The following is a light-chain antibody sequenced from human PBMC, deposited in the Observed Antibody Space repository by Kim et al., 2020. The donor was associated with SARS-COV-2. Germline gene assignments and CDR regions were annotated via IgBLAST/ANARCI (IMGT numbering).Light chain of an antibody. V-gene: IGLV7-46*01. Sequence: PGWTVTLTCDSSTGPVTSDHYPFWFQQKPGQAPRTLISNTNTKQSWTPARFSGSLLGGKAALTLSGAQAEDEAEYYCLLSYRGARVFGGGTQLTVL. CDR2: NTN. CDR3: LLSYRGARV. J-gene: IGLJ3*02. CDR1: TGPVTSDHY.